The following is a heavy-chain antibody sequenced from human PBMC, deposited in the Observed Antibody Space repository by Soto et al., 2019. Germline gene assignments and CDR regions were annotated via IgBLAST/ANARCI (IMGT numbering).Heavy chain of an antibody. Sequence: GESLKISCKGSGYSFTSYWNGWGRQMPGKGLEWMGIIYPGDSDIRYSPSFQGQVTISADKSISTAYLQWSSLKASETAMYDGARHYYYYYGMDVWGQGTTVTVSS. CDR3: ARHYYYYYGMDV. CDR2: IYPGDSDI. CDR1: GYSFTSYW. V-gene: IGHV5-51*01. J-gene: IGHJ6*02.